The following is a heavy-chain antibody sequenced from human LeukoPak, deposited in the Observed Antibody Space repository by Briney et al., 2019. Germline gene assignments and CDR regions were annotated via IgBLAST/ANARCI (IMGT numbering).Heavy chain of an antibody. CDR2: IYHSGST. CDR3: ARENFNYFDY. V-gene: IGHV4-4*02. Sequence: SGTLSLTCAVSGSSISSSNWWSWVRQPPGKGLEWIGEIYHSGSTNYNPSLKSRLTISVDTSKNHFSLKLSSVTAADTALYYCARENFNYFDYWGQGTLVTVSS. J-gene: IGHJ4*02. CDR1: GSSISSSNW.